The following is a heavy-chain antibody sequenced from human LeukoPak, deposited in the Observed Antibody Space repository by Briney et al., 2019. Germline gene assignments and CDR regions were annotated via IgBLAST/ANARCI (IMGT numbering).Heavy chain of an antibody. V-gene: IGHV3-74*01. CDR2: IKSDGTTT. D-gene: IGHD6-6*01. J-gene: IGHJ6*02. CDR3: AREDSSSSGSGMDV. Sequence: GGSLRLSCAASGFTFSDYWMHWARQVPGKGLVWVSRIKSDGTTTNYAGSVKGRFTVSRDNAKKTLYLQMNSLRAEDTAFYYCAREDSSSSGSGMDVWGQGTTVTVSS. CDR1: GFTFSDYW.